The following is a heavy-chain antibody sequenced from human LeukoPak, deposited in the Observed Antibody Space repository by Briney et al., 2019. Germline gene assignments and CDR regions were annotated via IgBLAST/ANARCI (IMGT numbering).Heavy chain of an antibody. CDR1: GFTFSSYA. J-gene: IGHJ4*02. D-gene: IGHD3-22*01. CDR2: ITISGAAT. CDR3: AKDRPNYYGSNGHYYKLNGDC. V-gene: IGHV3-23*01. Sequence: PGGSLRLSCAASGFTFSSYAMSSVRQAPGKGLEWVSSITISGAATYYADSVKGRFTISRDNSDNTLYLQMNSLRAEDTAVYYCAKDRPNYYGSNGHYYKLNGDCWGQGTLVTVSS.